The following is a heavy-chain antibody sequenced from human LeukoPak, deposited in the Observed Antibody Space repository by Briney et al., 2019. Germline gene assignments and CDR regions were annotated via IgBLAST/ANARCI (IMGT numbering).Heavy chain of an antibody. CDR2: ITSSSTYT. Sequence: GGSLRLSCAASGFSFSSYNMNWVRQAPGKGLEWVSSITSSSTYTFYADSVKGRFTISRDNARNSLFLQMNSLRAEDTAVYYCAKMRAVAGRDERYYYYYMDVWGKGTTVTISS. J-gene: IGHJ6*03. CDR3: AKMRAVAGRDERYYYYYMDV. CDR1: GFSFSSYN. V-gene: IGHV3-21*01. D-gene: IGHD6-19*01.